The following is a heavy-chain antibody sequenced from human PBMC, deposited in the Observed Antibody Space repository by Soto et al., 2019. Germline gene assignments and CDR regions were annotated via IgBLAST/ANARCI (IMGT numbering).Heavy chain of an antibody. CDR2: ISSSAGVA. J-gene: IGHJ4*02. Sequence: LRLSCAASGFLISANAMSWVRQAPGGGLEWVSTISSSAGVAFYADSVKGRFTISRDNSKNTLYLQMNSLRAEDTAVYYCAKDVAVAGNLQGYWGQGTLVTVSS. CDR1: GFLISANA. V-gene: IGHV3-23*01. D-gene: IGHD6-19*01. CDR3: AKDVAVAGNLQGY.